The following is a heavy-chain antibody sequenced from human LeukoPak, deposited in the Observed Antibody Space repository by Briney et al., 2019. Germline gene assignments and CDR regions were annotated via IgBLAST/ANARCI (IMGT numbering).Heavy chain of an antibody. CDR2: FDPEDGET. J-gene: IGHJ4*02. CDR1: GYTLIELS. V-gene: IGHV1-24*01. Sequence: EASVKVSCKVSGYTLIELSMHWVRQAPGKGLEWMGGFDPEDGETIYAQKFQGRVTMTEDTSTDTAYMELSSLRSEDTAVYYCATSNYDSSGYYSPHFDYWGQGTLVTVSS. CDR3: ATSNYDSSGYYSPHFDY. D-gene: IGHD3-22*01.